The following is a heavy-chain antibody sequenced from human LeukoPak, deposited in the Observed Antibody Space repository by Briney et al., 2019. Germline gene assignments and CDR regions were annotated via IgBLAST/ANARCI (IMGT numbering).Heavy chain of an antibody. CDR1: GGSFSGYY. J-gene: IGHJ4*02. Sequence: SETLSLTCAVYGGSFSGYYWSWIRQPAGKGLEWIGRIYSSGSTNYNPSLKSRVTMSVDRSKNQFSLNLRSVTAADTAVYYCARDIRFGGIDYWGQGTLVTVSS. CDR3: ARDIRFGGIDY. V-gene: IGHV4-4*07. D-gene: IGHD3-3*01. CDR2: IYSSGST.